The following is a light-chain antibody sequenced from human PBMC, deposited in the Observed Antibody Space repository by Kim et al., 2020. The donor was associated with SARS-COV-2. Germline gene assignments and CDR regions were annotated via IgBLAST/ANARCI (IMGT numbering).Light chain of an antibody. CDR2: AAS. V-gene: IGKV1-39*01. CDR1: QTIRNY. J-gene: IGKJ4*01. CDR3: QQSYSSPLT. Sequence: ASVGDRVTIICRASQTIRNYLNWYQQIPGKALKLLIYAASNLQSGVPSRFSGSGSGTDFTFTISSLQPEDFATYFCQQSYSSPLTFGGGTKVDIK.